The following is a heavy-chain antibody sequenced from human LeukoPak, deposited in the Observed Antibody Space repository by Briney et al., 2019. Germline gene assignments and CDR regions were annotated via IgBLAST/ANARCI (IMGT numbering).Heavy chain of an antibody. Sequence: SVKVPCKASGGTFISYAIIGVGQPPAQGLEWVGRIIPIFGTANYAQKFQGRVTITADKSTSTAYMELSSLRSEDTAVYYCASESQDSAPGRGYWGQGTLVTVSS. D-gene: IGHD2-15*01. J-gene: IGHJ4*02. CDR1: GGTFISYA. CDR3: ASESQDSAPGRGY. CDR2: IIPIFGTA. V-gene: IGHV1-69*06.